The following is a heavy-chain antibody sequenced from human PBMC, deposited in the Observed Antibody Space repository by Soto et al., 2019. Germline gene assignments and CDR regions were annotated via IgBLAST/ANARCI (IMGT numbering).Heavy chain of an antibody. J-gene: IGHJ4*02. Sequence: EVQLVESGGGLVQPGGSLRLACVASGLTFSRNWMTWVRQAPGKGLEWVATIKYDGSEKSYVDSVKGRFTISRDNAKNSLSPQMNSLRAEDTAVYYCARVLSAFDYFDYWGQGTLVTVSS. D-gene: IGHD3-3*02. CDR2: IKYDGSEK. CDR3: ARVLSAFDYFDY. V-gene: IGHV3-7*05. CDR1: GLTFSRNW.